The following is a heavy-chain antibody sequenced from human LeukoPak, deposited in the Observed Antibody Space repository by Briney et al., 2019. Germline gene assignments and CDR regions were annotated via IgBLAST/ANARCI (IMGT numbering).Heavy chain of an antibody. J-gene: IGHJ4*02. V-gene: IGHV3-66*01. CDR3: ARSYSYGSFDY. Sequence: GGSLRLSCAASGFTVSSNYMSWVRQAPRKGLEWFSVIYSGGSTYYADSVKGRFTISRDNSKNTLYLQMNSLRAEDTAVYYCARSYSYGSFDYWGQGTLVTVSS. CDR2: IYSGGST. D-gene: IGHD5-18*01. CDR1: GFTVSSNY.